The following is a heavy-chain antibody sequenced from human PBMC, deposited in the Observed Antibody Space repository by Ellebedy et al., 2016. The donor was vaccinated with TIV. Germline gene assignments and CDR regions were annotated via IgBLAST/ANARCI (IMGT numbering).Heavy chain of an antibody. CDR1: GFTFSNYW. Sequence: GESLKISCAVSGFTFSNYWMSWVRLAPGRGLEWVANIRPDGSEEQYVDSVKGRFTVSRGNAKNSLYLQMNSLRAEDTAVYYCARESRSSSGYWGQGTLVTVSS. CDR2: IRPDGSEE. J-gene: IGHJ4*02. V-gene: IGHV3-7*03. D-gene: IGHD6-19*01. CDR3: ARESRSSSGY.